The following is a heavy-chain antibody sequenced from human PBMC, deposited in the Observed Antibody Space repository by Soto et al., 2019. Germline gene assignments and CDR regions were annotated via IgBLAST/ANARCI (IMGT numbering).Heavy chain of an antibody. CDR2: IYYSGST. CDR1: GGSISSSSYY. V-gene: IGHV4-39*01. Sequence: SETLSLTCTVSGGSISSSSYYWGWIRHPPGKGLEWIGSIYYSGSTYYNPSLKSRVTISVDTSKNQFSLKLSSVTAADTAVYYCASELVGMYYYYGMDVWGQGTTITFSS. D-gene: IGHD2-21*01. J-gene: IGHJ6*02. CDR3: ASELVGMYYYYGMDV.